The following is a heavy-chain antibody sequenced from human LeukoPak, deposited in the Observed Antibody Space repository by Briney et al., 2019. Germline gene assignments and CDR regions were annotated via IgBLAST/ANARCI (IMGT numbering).Heavy chain of an antibody. CDR2: IYYSATT. CDR3: ARVVDHGYSDY. J-gene: IGHJ4*02. CDR1: GGSISSYY. Sequence: ASETLSLTCTVSGGSISSYYWSWIRQPPGKGLEWIGCIYYSATTHYNPSLKSRVTISVDTSKNQFSLELSSVTAADTAVYYCARVVDHGYSDYWGLGTLVTVSS. V-gene: IGHV4-59*01. D-gene: IGHD5-24*01.